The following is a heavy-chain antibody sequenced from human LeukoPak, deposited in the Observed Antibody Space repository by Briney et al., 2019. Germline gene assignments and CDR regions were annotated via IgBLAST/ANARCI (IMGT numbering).Heavy chain of an antibody. Sequence: TGGSLRLYCAASGFTFDDYAMHWVRQVPGKGLEWVSGISWNAGSIGYADSVKGRFTISRDNPKNSLYLQMNELRPEDKALYYCAKGLLDASGTYYPAGDAFDICGQGTLVTVSS. V-gene: IGHV3-9*01. CDR2: ISWNAGSI. CDR3: AKGLLDASGTYYPAGDAFDI. D-gene: IGHD3-10*01. CDR1: GFTFDDYA. J-gene: IGHJ3*02.